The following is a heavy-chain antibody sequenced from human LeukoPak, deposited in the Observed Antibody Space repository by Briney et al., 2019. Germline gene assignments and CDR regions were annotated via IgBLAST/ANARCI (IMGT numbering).Heavy chain of an antibody. CDR3: AKGATSGWLLYWFDP. Sequence: GGSLRLSCAVSGLTSSTYATSYAMTWVRQAPGKGLEWVSGISGSGGSTYYAESVKGRFTISRDNFKNTLYLQMNSLRDDDTAIYNCAKGATSGWLLYWFDPWGQGTLVTVSS. J-gene: IGHJ5*02. CDR2: ISGSGGST. CDR1: GLTSSTYATSYA. V-gene: IGHV3-23*01. D-gene: IGHD6-19*01.